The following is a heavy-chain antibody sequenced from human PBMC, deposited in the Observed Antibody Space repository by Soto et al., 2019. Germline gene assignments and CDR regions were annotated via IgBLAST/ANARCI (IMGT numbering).Heavy chain of an antibody. CDR2: IYYSGST. J-gene: IGHJ4*02. D-gene: IGHD3-16*01. V-gene: IGHV4-59*01. CDR1: GGSLSSYY. Sequence: QVQLQESGPGLVKPSETLSLTCVVSGGSLSSYYWSWIRQPPGKGLEWIGYIYYSGSTNYNPSLKSRVTISVDTSKNQFSQKLSSVTAADTAVYYCARTWGSTNVYWGRGTLVPVSS. CDR3: ARTWGSTNVY.